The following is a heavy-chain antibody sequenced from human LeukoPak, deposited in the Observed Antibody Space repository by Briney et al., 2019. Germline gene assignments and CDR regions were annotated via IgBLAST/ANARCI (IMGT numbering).Heavy chain of an antibody. CDR2: ISSSGNYA. V-gene: IGHV3-21*05. Sequence: GGSLRLSCAASGFTFSSYGMHWVRQAPGKGLEWVSYISSSGNYANYANSVKGRFTNSRDNAKNSLYLQMNSLRAEDTAVYYCARGGYDILTGTSFFDPWGQGTLVTVSS. CDR3: ARGGYDILTGTSFFDP. CDR1: GFTFSSYG. J-gene: IGHJ5*02. D-gene: IGHD3-9*01.